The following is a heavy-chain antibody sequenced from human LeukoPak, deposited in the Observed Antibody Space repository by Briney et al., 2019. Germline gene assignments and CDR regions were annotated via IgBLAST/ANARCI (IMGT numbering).Heavy chain of an antibody. J-gene: IGHJ5*02. V-gene: IGHV4-34*01. Sequence: SETLSLTCAVYGGSFSGYYWRWIRQPPGKGLEWIGEINHSGSTNYNPSLKSRVTISVDTSKNQFSLKLSSVTAADTAVYYCARARRIAAASRWFDPWGQGTLVTVSS. D-gene: IGHD6-13*01. CDR2: INHSGST. CDR1: GGSFSGYY. CDR3: ARARRIAAASRWFDP.